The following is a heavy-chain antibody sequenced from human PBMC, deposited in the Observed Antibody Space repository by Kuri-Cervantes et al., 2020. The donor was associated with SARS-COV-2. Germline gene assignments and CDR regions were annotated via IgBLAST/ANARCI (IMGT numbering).Heavy chain of an antibody. D-gene: IGHD4-17*01. CDR3: ARPRFGDYDGAFDI. J-gene: IGHJ3*02. V-gene: IGHV4-59*12. CDR2: IYYRGST. CDR1: GGSISSYY. Sequence: SETLSLTCTVSGGSISSYYWSWIRQPPGKGLEWIGYIYYRGSTNSNPSLKSRVTISVDTSMNQFTLKLSSVTAADTAVYYCARPRFGDYDGAFDIWGQGTMVTVSS.